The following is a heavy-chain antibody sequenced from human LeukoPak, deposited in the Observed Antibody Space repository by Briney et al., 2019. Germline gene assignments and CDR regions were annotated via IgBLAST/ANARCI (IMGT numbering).Heavy chain of an antibody. Sequence: GGSLRLSCAPSGFSFISYAMSWVRQAPGKGREGVSGISGSDASTYYADSVKGRFTISRDNSNNTLYLQMTRLRAENTAEYYCARSWLAVAGPEYWGQGTLVTVSS. V-gene: IGHV3-23*01. CDR1: GFSFISYA. D-gene: IGHD6-19*01. CDR3: ARSWLAVAGPEY. J-gene: IGHJ4*02. CDR2: ISGSDAST.